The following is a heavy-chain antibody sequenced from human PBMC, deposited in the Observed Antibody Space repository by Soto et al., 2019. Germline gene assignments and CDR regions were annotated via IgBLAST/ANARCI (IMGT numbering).Heavy chain of an antibody. V-gene: IGHV4-30-4*08. D-gene: IGHD2-21*02. CDR2: IHYSGSI. Sequence: SQTQSLPCTVSGGYIIDECYHWTWIRQSPGKGLEWIGYIHYSGSIIYNPSFKSRVTISVDTSKNQFSLQLSSVTAADTAVYFCAREDDGGDRDYYGLDVWGQGTTVTVSS. CDR3: AREDDGGDRDYYGLDV. CDR1: GGYIIDECYH. J-gene: IGHJ6*02.